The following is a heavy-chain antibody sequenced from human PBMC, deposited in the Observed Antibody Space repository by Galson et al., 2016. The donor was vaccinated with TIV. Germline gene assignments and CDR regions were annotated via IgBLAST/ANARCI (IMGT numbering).Heavy chain of an antibody. V-gene: IGHV2-5*02. D-gene: IGHD2-21*01. J-gene: IGHJ4*02. Sequence: PALVKPTQTVTLTCTFSGFSLSSNGVGVGWIRQPPGKALXWLALIYWDDEKRYNPSLESRLSIIKDTSKNKVVLTLTNVCPVDTAPYYCSHRRPLTYYFDFWGQGALVTVSS. CDR1: GFSLSSNGVG. CDR2: IYWDDEK. CDR3: SHRRPLTYYFDF.